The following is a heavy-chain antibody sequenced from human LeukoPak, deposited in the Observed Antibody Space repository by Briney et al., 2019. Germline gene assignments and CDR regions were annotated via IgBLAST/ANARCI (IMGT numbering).Heavy chain of an antibody. Sequence: ASVKVSCKASGYTFNSHGISWVRQAPGQGLEWMGWISPYNDNPNYAQNLQGRVTMTTDTSTSTAYMELRSLRSEGTAVYYCARGRLRLGELSFDHDYWGQGTLVTVSS. D-gene: IGHD3-16*02. CDR2: ISPYNDNP. V-gene: IGHV1-18*01. CDR3: ARGRLRLGELSFDHDY. CDR1: GYTFNSHG. J-gene: IGHJ4*02.